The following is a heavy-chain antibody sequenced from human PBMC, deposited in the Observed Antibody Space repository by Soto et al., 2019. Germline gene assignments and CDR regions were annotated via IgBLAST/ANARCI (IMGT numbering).Heavy chain of an antibody. Sequence: QVQLQESGPGLVKPSQTLSLTCTVSGGSISSGGYYWSWIRQHPGKGLEWIGYIYYSGSTYYNPSLKSRVTISVDTSKNQFSLKLSSVTAADTAVYYCARDLVEQQLANYYYYGMDVWGQVTTVTVSS. CDR1: GGSISSGGYY. V-gene: IGHV4-31*03. CDR2: IYYSGST. D-gene: IGHD6-13*01. J-gene: IGHJ6*02. CDR3: ARDLVEQQLANYYYYGMDV.